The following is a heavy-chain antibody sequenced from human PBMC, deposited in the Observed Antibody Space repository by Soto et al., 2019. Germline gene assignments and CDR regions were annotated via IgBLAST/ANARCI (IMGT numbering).Heavy chain of an antibody. CDR1: GYTFTNYA. D-gene: IGHD2-2*01. Sequence: GASVKVSCKASGYTFTNYAIHWVRQAPGQGLEWMGGIIPIFGTANYAQKFQGRVTITADESTSTAYMELSSLRSEDTAVYYCARDQLPGYYYYGMDVWGQGTTVTVSS. CDR3: ARDQLPGYYYYGMDV. CDR2: IIPIFGTA. V-gene: IGHV1-69*13. J-gene: IGHJ6*02.